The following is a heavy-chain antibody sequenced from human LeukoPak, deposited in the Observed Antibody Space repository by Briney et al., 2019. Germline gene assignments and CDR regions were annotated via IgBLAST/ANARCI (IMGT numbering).Heavy chain of an antibody. CDR3: AKASSGWYFDPFDY. CDR1: GFTFSDYY. J-gene: IGHJ4*02. Sequence: SGGSLRLSCASSGFTFSDYYMSWVRQAPGKGLEWVSSIGGSGGSTYYADSVKGRFTISRDNSKNTLFLQMNSLRAEDTAVFYCAKASSGWYFDPFDYWGQGTLVTVSS. V-gene: IGHV3-23*01. D-gene: IGHD6-19*01. CDR2: IGGSGGST.